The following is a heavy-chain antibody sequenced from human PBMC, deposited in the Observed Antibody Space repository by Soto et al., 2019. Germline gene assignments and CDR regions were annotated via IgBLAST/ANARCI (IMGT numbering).Heavy chain of an antibody. CDR1: GFTFSSYA. J-gene: IGHJ5*02. V-gene: IGHV3-23*01. CDR3: TKDRVGTTANNWFDP. D-gene: IGHD1-7*01. CDR2: ISGSGGST. Sequence: GGSLRLSCAASGFTFSSYAMSWVRQAPGKGLEWASAISGSGGSTYYADSVKGRFTISRDNSKNTLYLQMNSLRAEDTAVYYCTKDRVGTTANNWFDPWGQGTLVTVSS.